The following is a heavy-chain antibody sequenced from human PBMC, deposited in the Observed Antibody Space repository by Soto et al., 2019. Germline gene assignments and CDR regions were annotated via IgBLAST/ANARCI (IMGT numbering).Heavy chain of an antibody. CDR3: ARGPYSPWFSSSWYRLEAYYYYYGMDV. D-gene: IGHD6-13*01. Sequence: GASVKVSCKASGGTFSSYAISWVRQAPGQGLEWMGGIIPIFGTANYAQKFQGRVTITADESTSTAYMELSSLRSEDTAVYYCARGPYSPWFSSSWYRLEAYYYYYGMDVWGQGTTVTVSS. CDR2: IIPIFGTA. CDR1: GGTFSSYA. V-gene: IGHV1-69*13. J-gene: IGHJ6*02.